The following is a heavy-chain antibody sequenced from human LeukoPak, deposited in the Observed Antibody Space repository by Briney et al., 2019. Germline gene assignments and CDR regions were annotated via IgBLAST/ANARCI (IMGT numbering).Heavy chain of an antibody. V-gene: IGHV1-18*01. CDR1: GYTFTSYG. D-gene: IGHD3-22*01. CDR3: ARGAYYYDSSGSAFDI. J-gene: IGHJ3*02. Sequence: ASVKVSCKASGYTFTSYGISWVRQAPGQGLEWMGWISAYNGSTNYAQKLQGRVTMTTDTSTSTAYMELRSLRSDDTAVYYCARGAYYYDSSGSAFDIWGQGTMVTVSS. CDR2: ISAYNGST.